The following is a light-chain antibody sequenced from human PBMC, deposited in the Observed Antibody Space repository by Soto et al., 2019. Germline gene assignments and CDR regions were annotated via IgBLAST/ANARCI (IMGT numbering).Light chain of an antibody. V-gene: IGKV3-20*01. Sequence: EIVLTQSPGTLSLSPGERATLSCRASQSVSSSYLAWYQQKPGQAPRLLIYGASSRATGIPDRFSGSGSGTDFTLTISRQEPEVFAVYYYQQYGISPFSFGGGTKVEIK. J-gene: IGKJ4*01. CDR2: GAS. CDR3: QQYGISPFS. CDR1: QSVSSSY.